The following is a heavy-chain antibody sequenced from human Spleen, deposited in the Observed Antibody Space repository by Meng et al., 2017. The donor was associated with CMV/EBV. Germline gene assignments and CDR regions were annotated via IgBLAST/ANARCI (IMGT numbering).Heavy chain of an antibody. J-gene: IGHJ6*02. Sequence: ASVKVSCKASGGTFSSYAISWVRQAPGQGLEWMGWISAYNGNTNYAQKLQGRVTMTTDTSTSTVYMELRGLRSDDTAVYYCAREWGKVRIIYGMDVWGQGTTVTVS. CDR1: GGTFSSYA. D-gene: IGHD3-16*01. V-gene: IGHV1-18*01. CDR2: ISAYNGNT. CDR3: AREWGKVRIIYGMDV.